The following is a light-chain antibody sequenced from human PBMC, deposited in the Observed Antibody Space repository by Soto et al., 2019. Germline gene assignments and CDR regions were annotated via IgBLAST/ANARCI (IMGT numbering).Light chain of an antibody. Sequence: QSVLTQPASVSGSPGQSITISCTGSSSDLGSYNLVSWYQQHPGKAPKLMIYEGNKRPSGVSNRFSGSKSGNTASLTISGVQAEDEADYYCCSYAGSSTLVFGGGTKLTVL. CDR3: CSYAGSSTLV. V-gene: IGLV2-23*01. CDR1: SSDLGSYNL. CDR2: EGN. J-gene: IGLJ3*02.